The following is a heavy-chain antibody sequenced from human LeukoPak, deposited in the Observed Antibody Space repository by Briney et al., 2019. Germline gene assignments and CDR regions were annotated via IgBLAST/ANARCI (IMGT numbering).Heavy chain of an antibody. CDR1: GFTFSRYA. CDR3: AKDRWELDS. Sequence: GGSLRLSCAAPGFTFSRYAMSWVRQAPGKGLEWISAISGSGGSAYYAGSVKGRFTISRDNSKNTLYLQMNSLRAEDTAVYYCAKDRWELDSWGQGTLVTVSS. J-gene: IGHJ4*02. CDR2: ISGSGGSA. D-gene: IGHD4-23*01. V-gene: IGHV3-23*01.